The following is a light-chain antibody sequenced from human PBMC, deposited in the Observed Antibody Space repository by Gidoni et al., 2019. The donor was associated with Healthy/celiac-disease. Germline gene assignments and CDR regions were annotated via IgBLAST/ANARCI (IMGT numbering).Light chain of an antibody. CDR1: QRVSSSY. V-gene: IGKV3-20*01. CDR3: QQYGSSPPYT. CDR2: GAS. Sequence: EIVLTQSPGTLSLSPGERATLSCRASQRVSSSYLAWYQQKPGQAPRLLIDGASSRATGIPDRCSGSGSGPDFTLTSSRLEPEDFAVYYCQQYGSSPPYTFGHGTKLE. J-gene: IGKJ2*01.